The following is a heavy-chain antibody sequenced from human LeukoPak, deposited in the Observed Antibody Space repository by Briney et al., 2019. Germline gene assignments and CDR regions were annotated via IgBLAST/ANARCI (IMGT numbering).Heavy chain of an antibody. V-gene: IGHV4-59*01. Sequence: SETLSLTCTVSGGSISSYYWSWIRQPPGKGLEWIGYIYYSGSTNYNPSLKSRVTISVDTSKNQFSLKLSSVTAADMAVYYCARSGDSLDYWGQGTLVTVSS. D-gene: IGHD3-10*01. CDR2: IYYSGST. CDR3: ARSGDSLDY. CDR1: GGSISSYY. J-gene: IGHJ4*02.